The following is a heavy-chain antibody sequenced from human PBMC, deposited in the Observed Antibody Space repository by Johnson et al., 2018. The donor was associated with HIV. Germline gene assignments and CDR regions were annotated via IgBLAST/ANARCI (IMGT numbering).Heavy chain of an antibody. Sequence: QVQLVESGGGVVQPGRSLRLSCAASGFTFGSYGIHWVRQAPGKGLEWVAVISYDGSNKYYADSVKGRFTISRDNSKNTLYLQMNSLRAEDTAVYYCAKPYGSGSYDAFDIWGQGTMVTVSS. J-gene: IGHJ3*02. CDR1: GFTFGSYG. D-gene: IGHD3-10*01. CDR3: AKPYGSGSYDAFDI. V-gene: IGHV3-30*18. CDR2: ISYDGSNK.